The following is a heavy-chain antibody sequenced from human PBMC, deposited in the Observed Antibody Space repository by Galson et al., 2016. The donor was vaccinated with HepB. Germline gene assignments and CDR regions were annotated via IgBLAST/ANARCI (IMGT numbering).Heavy chain of an antibody. D-gene: IGHD4-11*01. Sequence: SLRLSCAASGFTFTTYWMSWVRQAPGKGLEWVANIKQDESEKFYVDSVKGRFTVSRDNAKNSLFLQMRSLGAEDTAVYFCATFIEEHSSFESWGQGTLVTVSS. CDR3: ATFIEEHSSFES. CDR1: GFTFTTYW. CDR2: IKQDESEK. V-gene: IGHV3-7*01. J-gene: IGHJ4*02.